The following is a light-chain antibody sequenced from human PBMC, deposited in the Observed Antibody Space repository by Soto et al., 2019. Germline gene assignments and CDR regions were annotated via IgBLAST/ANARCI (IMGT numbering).Light chain of an antibody. V-gene: IGKV1-39*01. Sequence: DIQMTQSPSSLSASVGDRVTITCRPSQSISSYLNWYQQKPGKAPKLLIYAASSLQSGVPSRFSGSGYGTEFTLTISSLQPDDFATYYCQQYKSSWTFGQGTKVDIK. CDR1: QSISSY. CDR3: QQYKSSWT. CDR2: AAS. J-gene: IGKJ1*01.